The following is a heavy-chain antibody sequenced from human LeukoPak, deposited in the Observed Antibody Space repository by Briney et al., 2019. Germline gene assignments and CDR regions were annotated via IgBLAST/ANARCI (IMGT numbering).Heavy chain of an antibody. CDR2: IYTSGST. Sequence: PSETLSLTCTVSGGSISSYYWSWIRQPAGKGLEWIGRIYTSGSTNYNPSLKSRVTMSVDTSKNQFSLKLSSVTAADTAVYYCARDLGKRFLEWLPHNWFDPWGQGTLVTVSS. V-gene: IGHV4-4*07. CDR3: ARDLGKRFLEWLPHNWFDP. J-gene: IGHJ5*02. CDR1: GGSISSYY. D-gene: IGHD3-3*01.